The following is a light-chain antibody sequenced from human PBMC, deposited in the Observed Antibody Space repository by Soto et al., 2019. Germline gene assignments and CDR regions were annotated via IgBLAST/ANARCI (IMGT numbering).Light chain of an antibody. V-gene: IGLV4-69*01. Sequence: QLVLTQSPSASASLGASVKLTCTLSSGYSSYAIAWDQQQPEKGPRYLMKLNSDGSHSKGDGIPDRFSGSSSGAERYLTISSLQSEDEADYYCQTWGTGIQVFGGGTKLTAL. CDR3: QTWGTGIQV. J-gene: IGLJ2*01. CDR1: SGYSSYA. CDR2: LNSDGSH.